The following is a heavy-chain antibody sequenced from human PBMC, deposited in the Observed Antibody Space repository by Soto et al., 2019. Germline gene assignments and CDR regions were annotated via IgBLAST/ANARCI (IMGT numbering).Heavy chain of an antibody. V-gene: IGHV3-23*01. Sequence: EVQLLESGGGLVQPGGSLRLSCAASGFTFSSYAMSWVRQAPGKGLEWVSAISGSGGSTYYAESVKGRFTISRDNSKNTLYLQMNSLRAEDTAVYYCARDRPDQGVVVPAAIDYYFDYWGQGTLVTVSS. CDR1: GFTFSSYA. J-gene: IGHJ4*02. CDR3: ARDRPDQGVVVPAAIDYYFDY. CDR2: ISGSGGST. D-gene: IGHD2-2*02.